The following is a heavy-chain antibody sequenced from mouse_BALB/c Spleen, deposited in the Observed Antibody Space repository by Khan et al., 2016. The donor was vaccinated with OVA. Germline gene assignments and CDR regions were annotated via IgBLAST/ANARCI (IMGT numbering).Heavy chain of an antibody. CDR2: INTYTGEP. J-gene: IGHJ3*01. CDR1: GYTFTDYG. Sequence: QVPLVQSGPELKKPGETVKISCKASGYTFTDYGLNWVKQAPGKDLKWMGWINTYTGEPTYADDFKGRFAFSLETSASTAYLQIINLKNEDTATYFCARSPTWFAYWGQGTLVTVSA. V-gene: IGHV9-3-1*01. CDR3: ARSPTWFAY.